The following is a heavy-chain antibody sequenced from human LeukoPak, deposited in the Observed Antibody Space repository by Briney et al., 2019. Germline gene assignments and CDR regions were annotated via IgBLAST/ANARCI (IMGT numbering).Heavy chain of an antibody. CDR1: GFTVSSNY. V-gene: IGHV3-53*04. CDR2: IYSGGST. D-gene: IGHD6-6*01. CDR3: ARGGEYSSAWVRYYFDY. Sequence: GGSLRLSCAASGFTVSSNYMRWVRQAPGKGLEWVSVIYSGGSTYYADSVKGRFTISRHNSKNTLYLQMNSLRAEDTAVYYCARGGEYSSAWVRYYFDYWGQGTLVTVSS. J-gene: IGHJ4*02.